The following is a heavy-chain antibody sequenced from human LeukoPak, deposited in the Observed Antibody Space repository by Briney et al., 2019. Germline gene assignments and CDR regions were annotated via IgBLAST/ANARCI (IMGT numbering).Heavy chain of an antibody. D-gene: IGHD6-19*01. V-gene: IGHV4-30-4*01. CDR3: ATSSGGPVHDAFDI. CDR2: IYYSGST. Sequence: SETLSLTCTVSGGSISSGDYYWSWIRQPPGKGLEWIGYIYYSGSTYYNPSLKSRVTISVDTSKNQFSLKLSSVTAADTAVYYCATSSGGPVHDAFDIWGQGTMVTVSS. J-gene: IGHJ3*02. CDR1: GGSISSGDYY.